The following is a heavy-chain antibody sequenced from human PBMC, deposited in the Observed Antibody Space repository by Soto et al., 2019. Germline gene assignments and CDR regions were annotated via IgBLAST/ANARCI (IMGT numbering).Heavy chain of an antibody. V-gene: IGHV3-7*01. CDR2: INQNEGEK. D-gene: IGHD3-3*01. Sequence: EVHLAESGGGLVQPGGSLRVSCTASGFTFRNYWMTWVRQAPGKGLEWVANINQNEGEKYYVDSVKGRFTISRDNAYNSLYLPLATLRVDASAVYFCARWRLHDSGRNLESWGQGTLVSVSS. J-gene: IGHJ4*02. CDR3: ARWRLHDSGRNLES. CDR1: GFTFRNYW.